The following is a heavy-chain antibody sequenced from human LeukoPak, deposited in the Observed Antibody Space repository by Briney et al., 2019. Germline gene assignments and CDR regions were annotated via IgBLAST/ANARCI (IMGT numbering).Heavy chain of an antibody. D-gene: IGHD2-15*01. V-gene: IGHV1-46*01. CDR2: INPSGGST. CDR3: ARDRIRVGYFDY. CDR1: GYTFTSYY. Sequence: ASVKVSCKXSGYTFTSYYMHWVRQAPGQGLEWMGIINPSGGSTSYAQKFQGRVTMTRDTSTSTVYMELSSLRSEDTAVYYCARDRIRVGYFDYWGQRTLVTVSS. J-gene: IGHJ4*02.